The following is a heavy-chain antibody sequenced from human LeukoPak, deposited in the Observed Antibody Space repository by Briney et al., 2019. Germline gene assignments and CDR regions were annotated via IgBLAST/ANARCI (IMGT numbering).Heavy chain of an antibody. Sequence: GGSLRLSCAASGFTFSGSAMHWVRQASGKGLEWVGRIRSKANSYATAYAASVKGRFTISRDDSKNTAYLQMNSLKTEDTAVYYCTRQLIAAAGPACDYWGQGTLVTVSS. CDR2: IRSKANSYAT. CDR1: GFTFSGSA. D-gene: IGHD6-13*01. J-gene: IGHJ4*02. V-gene: IGHV3-73*01. CDR3: TRQLIAAAGPACDY.